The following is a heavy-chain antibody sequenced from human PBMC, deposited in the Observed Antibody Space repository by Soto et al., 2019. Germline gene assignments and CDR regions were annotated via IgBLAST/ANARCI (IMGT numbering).Heavy chain of an antibody. V-gene: IGHV3-21*01. J-gene: IGHJ6*02. D-gene: IGHD3-3*01. CDR1: GFTFSSYS. CDR3: ATRTYYDFWSGYYNHIPDYYYGMDV. Sequence: TGGSLRLSCAASGFTFSSYSMNWVRQAPGKGLEWVSSISSSSSYIYYADSVKGRFTISRDNAKNSLYLQMNSLRAEDTAVYYCATRTYYDFWSGYYNHIPDYYYGMDVWGQGTTVTVS. CDR2: ISSSSSYI.